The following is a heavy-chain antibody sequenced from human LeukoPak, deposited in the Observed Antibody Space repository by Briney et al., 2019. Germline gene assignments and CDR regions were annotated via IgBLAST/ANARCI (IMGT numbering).Heavy chain of an antibody. Sequence: SETLSLTCTVSGGSISSSSYYWGWIRQPPGKGLEWIGSIYYSGSTYYNPSLKSRVTISVDTSKNQFSLKLSSVTAADTAVYYCATTWGYGAFDIWGQGTMVTVSS. V-gene: IGHV4-39*01. CDR2: IYYSGST. CDR1: GGSISSSSYY. CDR3: ATTWGYGAFDI. D-gene: IGHD5-18*01. J-gene: IGHJ3*02.